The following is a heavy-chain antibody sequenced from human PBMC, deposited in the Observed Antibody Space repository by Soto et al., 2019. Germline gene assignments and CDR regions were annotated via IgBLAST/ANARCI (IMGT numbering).Heavy chain of an antibody. D-gene: IGHD2-15*01. CDR2: ISAYNGNT. V-gene: IGHV1-18*01. J-gene: IGHJ3*02. Sequence: VASVKVSCKASGYTFTTYDINWVRQAPGQGLEWMGWISAYNGNTNYAQKLQGRVTMTTDTSTSTAYMELRSLRSDDTAVYYCARDRYCSGGSCYGHDAFYIWGQGTMVTVSS. CDR1: GYTFTTYD. CDR3: ARDRYCSGGSCYGHDAFYI.